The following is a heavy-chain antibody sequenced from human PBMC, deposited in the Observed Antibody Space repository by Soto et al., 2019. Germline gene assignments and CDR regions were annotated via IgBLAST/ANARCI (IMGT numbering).Heavy chain of an antibody. J-gene: IGHJ5*02. CDR3: ATQTGTTSTWFDP. CDR2: FDPEDGET. V-gene: IGHV1-24*01. D-gene: IGHD1-1*01. CDR1: GYTLTELS. Sequence: ASVKVSCKVSGYTLTELSVHWVRQAPGKGLEWMGGFDPEDGETIYAQKFQGRVTMTEDTSTDTAYMELSSLRSEDTAVYYCATQTGTTSTWFDPWGQGTLVTVSS.